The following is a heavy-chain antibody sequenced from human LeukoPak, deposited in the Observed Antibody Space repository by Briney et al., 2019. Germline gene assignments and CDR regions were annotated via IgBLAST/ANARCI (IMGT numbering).Heavy chain of an antibody. CDR1: GFTLRSYA. CDR2: ISGSGGIT. CDR3: AKGDCTNGVCYRAALDYFDY. D-gene: IGHD2-8*01. V-gene: IGHV3-23*01. J-gene: IGHJ4*02. Sequence: PGGSLRLSCAASGFTLRSYAMSWVRQAPGKGLEWVSAISGSGGITYYADSVKGRFTISRDNSKNTVYLQMNSLRAEDTAVYYCAKGDCTNGVCYRAALDYFDYWGQGTLVTVSS.